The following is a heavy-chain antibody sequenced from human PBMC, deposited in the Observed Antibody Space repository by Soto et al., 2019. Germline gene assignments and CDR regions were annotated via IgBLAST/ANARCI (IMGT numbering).Heavy chain of an antibody. Sequence: SETLSLTCTVSGGSIISVGYYWSCIRQHPGKGLEWIGYIYYSGSTYYNPSLKSRVTISVDTSKNPFSLKLSSVTAADTAVYYCARGFTYYDILTGPFDYWGQGTLVTVSS. CDR1: GGSIISVGYY. CDR2: IYYSGST. J-gene: IGHJ4*02. D-gene: IGHD3-9*01. V-gene: IGHV4-31*03. CDR3: ARGFTYYDILTGPFDY.